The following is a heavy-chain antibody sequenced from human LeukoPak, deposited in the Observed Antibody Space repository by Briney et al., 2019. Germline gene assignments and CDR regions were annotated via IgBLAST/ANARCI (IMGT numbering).Heavy chain of an antibody. V-gene: IGHV3-21*01. J-gene: IGHJ4*02. D-gene: IGHD2-15*01. CDR2: ISRRSYYI. CDR1: GFTFRDNN. Sequence: GGSLRLSCAASGFTFRDNNMNWVRQAPGKGLKGCSSISRRSYYIYYTDSVKGRFTISRDNAKDSLYLQMNSLRPEDTAVYYCARDVVVVVATDSNFDYWGQGTLVTVSS. CDR3: ARDVVVVVATDSNFDY.